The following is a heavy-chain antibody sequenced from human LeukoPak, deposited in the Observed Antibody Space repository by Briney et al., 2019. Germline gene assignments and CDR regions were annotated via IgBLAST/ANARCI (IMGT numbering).Heavy chain of an antibody. D-gene: IGHD3-22*01. CDR1: GFTFRSHW. CDR3: AKDQYYYDSSGYAYYFDY. V-gene: IGHV3-7*03. Sequence: GGSLRLSCAAAGFTFRSHWMSWIRQAPGKGLEWVANTNQDGSDKQYVDSVKGRFTISRDNSKNTLYLQMNGLRAEDTAVYYCAKDQYYYDSSGYAYYFDYWGQGTLVTVSS. CDR2: TNQDGSDK. J-gene: IGHJ4*02.